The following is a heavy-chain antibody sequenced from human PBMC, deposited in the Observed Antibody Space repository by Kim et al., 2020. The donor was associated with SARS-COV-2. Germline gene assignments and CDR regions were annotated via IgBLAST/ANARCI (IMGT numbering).Heavy chain of an antibody. CDR1: GGTFSSYA. J-gene: IGHJ6*03. V-gene: IGHV1-69*13. CDR2: IIPIFGTA. Sequence: SVKVSCKASGGTFSSYAISWVRQAPGQGLEWMGGIIPIFGTANYAQKFQGRVTITADESTSTAYMELSSLRSEDTAVYYCARAPNDYSNYVGYYYYYMDVWGKGTTVTVSS. D-gene: IGHD4-4*01. CDR3: ARAPNDYSNYVGYYYYYMDV.